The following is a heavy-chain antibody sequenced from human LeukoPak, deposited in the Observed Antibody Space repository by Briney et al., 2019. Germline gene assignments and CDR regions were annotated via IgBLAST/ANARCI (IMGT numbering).Heavy chain of an antibody. CDR2: ISAYNGNT. CDR1: GYSFTNYD. V-gene: IGHV1-18*01. D-gene: IGHD3-16*01. CDR3: ARDWGSSLKSYWFDP. Sequence: ASVKVSCKASGYSFTNYDINWVRQAPGQGLEWMGWISAYNGNTNYAQKLQGRVTMTTDTSTSTAYMELRSLRSDDTAVYYCARDWGSSLKSYWFDPWGQGTLVTVSS. J-gene: IGHJ5*02.